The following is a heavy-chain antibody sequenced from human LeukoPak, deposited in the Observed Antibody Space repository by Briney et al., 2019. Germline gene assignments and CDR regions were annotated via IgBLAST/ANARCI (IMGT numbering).Heavy chain of an antibody. CDR2: IRYDGSNK. Sequence: GGSLRLSCAASGFTFSSYGMHWVRQAPGKGLEWVAFIRYDGSNKYYADSVKGRFTISRDNSKNTLYLQVSSLRPEDTAVYYCARDMYYYGSGSPYYYYYYMDVWGKGTTVTFSS. CDR3: ARDMYYYGSGSPYYYYYYMDV. V-gene: IGHV3-30*02. J-gene: IGHJ6*03. D-gene: IGHD3-10*01. CDR1: GFTFSSYG.